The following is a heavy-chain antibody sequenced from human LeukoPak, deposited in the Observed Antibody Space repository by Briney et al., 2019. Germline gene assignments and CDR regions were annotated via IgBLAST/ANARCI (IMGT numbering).Heavy chain of an antibody. CDR1: GFAFTTCA. V-gene: IGHV3-23*01. D-gene: IGHD3-10*01. Sequence: GGSLSLSCAASGFAFTTCAINWVRQAPGKGLEWVSTISGSGDSTYYADSVKGRFTISRDNSKNTLYLQMNSLRAEDTAVYYCAKEVYGSGRYYFDYWGQGTLVTVSS. J-gene: IGHJ4*02. CDR3: AKEVYGSGRYYFDY. CDR2: ISGSGDST.